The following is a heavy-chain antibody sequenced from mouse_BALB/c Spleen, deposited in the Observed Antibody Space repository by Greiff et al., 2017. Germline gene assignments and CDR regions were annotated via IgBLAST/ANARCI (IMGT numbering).Heavy chain of an antibody. V-gene: IGHV5-6-3*01. CDR1: GFTFSSYG. J-gene: IGHJ2*01. CDR3: ARVLRHYFDY. Sequence: EVMLVESGGGLVQPGGSLKLSCAASGFTFSSYGMSWVRQTPDKRLELVATINSNGGSTYYPDSVKGRFTISRDNAKNTLYLQMSSLKSEDTAMYYCARVLRHYFDYWGQGTTLTVSS. CDR2: INSNGGST. D-gene: IGHD1-2*01.